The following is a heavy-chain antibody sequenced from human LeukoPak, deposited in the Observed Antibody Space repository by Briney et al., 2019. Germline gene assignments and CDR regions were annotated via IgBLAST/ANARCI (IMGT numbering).Heavy chain of an antibody. J-gene: IGHJ4*02. CDR1: GGSISSGGYP. CDR2: IYHSGST. V-gene: IGHV4-30-2*05. CDR3: ARNGGRYYDYVWGSYRLDY. D-gene: IGHD3-16*02. Sequence: SETLSLTCAVSGGSISSGGYPWSWIRQPPGKGLEWIGYIYHSGSTYYNPSLKSRVTISVDTSKNQFSLKLSSVTAADTAVYYCARNGGRYYDYVWGSYRLDYWGQGTLVTVSS.